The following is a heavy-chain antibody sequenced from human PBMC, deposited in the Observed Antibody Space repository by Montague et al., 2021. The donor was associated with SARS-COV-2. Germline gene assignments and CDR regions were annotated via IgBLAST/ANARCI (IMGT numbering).Heavy chain of an antibody. CDR2: IYYSGXT. CDR3: ARGWFSPKIVVVIRGPFDY. D-gene: IGHD3-22*01. CDR1: GGSISSSSYY. J-gene: IGHJ4*02. V-gene: IGHV4-39*07. Sequence: SETLSLTCTVSGGSISSSSYYWGWIRQPPGKGLEWIGSIYYSGXTXYXXXXKXRVTISVDTSKNQFSLKLSSVTAADTAVYYCARGWFSPKIVVVIRGPFDYWGQGTLVTVSS.